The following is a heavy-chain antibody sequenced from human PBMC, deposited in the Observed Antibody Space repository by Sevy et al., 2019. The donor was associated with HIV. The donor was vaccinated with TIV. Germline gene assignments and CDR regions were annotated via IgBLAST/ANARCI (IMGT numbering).Heavy chain of an antibody. CDR1: GFTFSSYD. V-gene: IGHV3-48*01. J-gene: IGHJ3*02. Sequence: GGSLRLSCAASGFTFSSYDMNWVRQAPGKGLEWVSGITTSGGTIYYADSVKGRFTVSRDSAENQLYLQMNSLRVEDTAVYYCARDKMGGSFDIWGQGTMVTVSS. CDR2: ITTSGGTI. D-gene: IGHD3-16*01. CDR3: ARDKMGGSFDI.